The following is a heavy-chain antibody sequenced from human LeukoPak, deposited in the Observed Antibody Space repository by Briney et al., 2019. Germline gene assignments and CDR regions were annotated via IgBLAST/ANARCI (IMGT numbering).Heavy chain of an antibody. D-gene: IGHD1-20*01. J-gene: IGHJ4*02. Sequence: SGGSLRLSCAASGFTFSTYWMSWVRQAPGKGLEWVANIKQDGSEKYHVDPVKGRFTISRDNAKNSLYLQMNSLRAEDTAVYYRARYNWNLDYWGQGTPVTVSS. CDR2: IKQDGSEK. CDR3: ARYNWNLDY. V-gene: IGHV3-7*01. CDR1: GFTFSTYW.